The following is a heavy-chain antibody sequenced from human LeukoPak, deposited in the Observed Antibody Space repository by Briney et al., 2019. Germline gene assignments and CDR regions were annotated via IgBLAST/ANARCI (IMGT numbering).Heavy chain of an antibody. CDR2: ISGSGGST. CDR1: GFTFSSYA. V-gene: IGHV3-23*01. J-gene: IGHJ4*02. D-gene: IGHD3-3*01. Sequence: GGSLGLSCAASGFTFSSYAMSWVRQAPGKGLEWVSAISGSGGSTYYADSVKGRFTISRDNSKNTLYLQMNSLRAEDTAVYYCANPTHYDFWSGRYFGYWGQGTLVTVSS. CDR3: ANPTHYDFWSGRYFGY.